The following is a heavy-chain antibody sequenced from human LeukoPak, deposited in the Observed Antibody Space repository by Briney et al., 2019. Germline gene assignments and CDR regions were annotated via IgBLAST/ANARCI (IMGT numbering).Heavy chain of an antibody. Sequence: SETLSLTCAVYGGSFSGYYWFWIRQPPGKGLEWIGEINHSGNTNYNPPLKSRVTISVDTSKNRFSLKLSSVTAADTAVYYCARGYDSGWYTPHYWGQGTLVTVSS. V-gene: IGHV4-34*01. CDR2: INHSGNT. J-gene: IGHJ4*02. D-gene: IGHD6-19*01. CDR3: ARGYDSGWYTPHY. CDR1: GGSFSGYY.